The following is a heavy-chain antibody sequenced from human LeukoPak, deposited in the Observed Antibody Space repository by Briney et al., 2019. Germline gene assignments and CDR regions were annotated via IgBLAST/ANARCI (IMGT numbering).Heavy chain of an antibody. Sequence: GRSLRLSCAASGFTASSNYMSWGRHTPGKGLEWGSVIYRGGSTYYADSVKGRVTISKHNSKNTLYLQMNTLRAQDTAMYYCARESGLLGDYWGQGTLVTVSS. D-gene: IGHD3-22*01. CDR3: ARESGLLGDY. V-gene: IGHV3-53*04. CDR2: IYRGGST. CDR1: GFTASSNY. J-gene: IGHJ4*02.